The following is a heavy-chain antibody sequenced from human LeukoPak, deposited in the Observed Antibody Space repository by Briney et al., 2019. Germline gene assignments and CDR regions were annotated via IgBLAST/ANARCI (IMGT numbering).Heavy chain of an antibody. Sequence: ASVKVSCKASGYTLTGYYMHWERQAPGQGLEWMGWINPNSGGTNYAQKFQGRATMTRDTSISTAYMELSRLRSDDTAVYYCARDNRDYFDYWGQGTLGTVSS. V-gene: IGHV1-2*02. CDR2: INPNSGGT. CDR1: GYTLTGYY. CDR3: ARDNRDYFDY. J-gene: IGHJ4*02.